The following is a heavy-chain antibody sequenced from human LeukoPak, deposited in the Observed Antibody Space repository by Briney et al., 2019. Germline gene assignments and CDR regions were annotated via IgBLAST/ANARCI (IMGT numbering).Heavy chain of an antibody. V-gene: IGHV3-23*01. CDR2: ISGSGGST. D-gene: IGHD3-22*01. CDR1: GFTFSSYA. J-gene: IGHJ4*02. Sequence: GGSLRLSCAASGFTFSSYAMSWVRQAPGKGLEWVSAISGSGGSTYYADSVKGRFTISRDNSKNTLYLQMNSLRAEDTAVYYCAKDHYYDSSGYYSPFDYWGQGTLVTVSS. CDR3: AKDHYYDSSGYYSPFDY.